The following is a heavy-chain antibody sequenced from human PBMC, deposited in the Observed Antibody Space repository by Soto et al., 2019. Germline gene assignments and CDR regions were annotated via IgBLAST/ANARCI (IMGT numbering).Heavy chain of an antibody. CDR2: IYYIGTT. Sequence: SETLSLTCSVSDGSVNSGNYYWSWIRQPPGKGLEWIGHIYYIGTTDYNPSLKSRVTISVDTSKNQFSLKVNSVTAADTAVYFCAREEKQLSRYGGDFDYWGQGILVTVSS. CDR1: DGSVNSGNYY. CDR3: AREEKQLSRYGGDFDY. J-gene: IGHJ4*02. V-gene: IGHV4-61*01. D-gene: IGHD3-16*01.